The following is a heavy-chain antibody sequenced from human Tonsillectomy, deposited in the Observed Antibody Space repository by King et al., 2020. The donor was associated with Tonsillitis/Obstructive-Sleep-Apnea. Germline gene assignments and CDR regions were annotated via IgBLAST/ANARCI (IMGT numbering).Heavy chain of an antibody. CDR2: ISYDGSEE. CDR1: GFTFSSYA. CDR3: ARDGGVEMATIENYFDY. D-gene: IGHD5-24*01. Sequence: VQLVESGGGVVQPGRSLGLSCAASGFTFSSYAMHWFGQAPGKGLEGVAVISYDGSEEYYADSVKGRFTISRDNSKNTVYLQMNSLRAEDTAVYYCARDGGVEMATIENYFDYWGQGTLVTVSS. J-gene: IGHJ4*02. V-gene: IGHV3-30*04.